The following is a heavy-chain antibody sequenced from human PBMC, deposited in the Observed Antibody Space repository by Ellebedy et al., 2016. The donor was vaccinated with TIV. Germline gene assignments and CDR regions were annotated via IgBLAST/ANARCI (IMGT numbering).Heavy chain of an antibody. CDR2: ISYDGTNK. CDR1: GFTFSNYA. CDR3: VRDSRVTTSYYYYGLDG. J-gene: IGHJ6*02. Sequence: PGGSLRLSCAASGFTFSNYAMHWVRQAPGKGLEWVALISYDGTNKYYADSVKGRFTVSRDNSENKVYLQMKSLRPEDTAVYFCVRDSRVTTSYYYYGLDGWGQGTTVTVSS. D-gene: IGHD4-17*01. V-gene: IGHV3-30-3*01.